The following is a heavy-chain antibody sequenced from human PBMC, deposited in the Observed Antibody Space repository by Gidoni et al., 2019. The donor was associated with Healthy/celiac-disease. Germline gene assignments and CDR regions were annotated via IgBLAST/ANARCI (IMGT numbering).Heavy chain of an antibody. CDR3: ARETEYSSGWSNGSFFDY. D-gene: IGHD6-19*01. CDR2: INHSGST. V-gene: IGHV4-34*01. Sequence: QVQLQQWGAGLLKPSDTLSLTCAVSGWSFICYCWSWIRPPPGKGLEWVGEINHSGSTNYNPSLKSRVTISVDTSKNQFSLKLGSVTAADTAVYYCARETEYSSGWSNGSFFDYWGQGTLVTVSS. CDR1: GWSFICYC. J-gene: IGHJ4*02.